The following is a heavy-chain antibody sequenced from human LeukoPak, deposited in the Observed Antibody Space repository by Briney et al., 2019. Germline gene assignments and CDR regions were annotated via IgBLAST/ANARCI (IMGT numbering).Heavy chain of an antibody. D-gene: IGHD2-21*02. CDR3: ARDTYCGGDCLSYYGMDV. CDR1: GGSISSGGYY. CDR2: IYYSGST. V-gene: IGHV4-31*03. Sequence: PSQTLSLTCTVSGGSISSGGYYWSWIRQHPGKGLEWIGYIYYSGSTYYNPSLKSRVTISVDTSKNQSSLKLSSVTAADTAVYYCARDTYCGGDCLSYYGMDVWGQGTTVTVSS. J-gene: IGHJ6*02.